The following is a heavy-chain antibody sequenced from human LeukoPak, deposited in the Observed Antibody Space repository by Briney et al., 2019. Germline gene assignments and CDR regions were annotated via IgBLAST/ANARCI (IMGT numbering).Heavy chain of an antibody. CDR3: AKDRNYDSSGTFDY. V-gene: IGHV3-23*01. J-gene: IGHJ4*02. Sequence: GGSLRLSCAASGFTFSSYNMNWVRQAPGKGLEWVSAISGSGGSTYYADSVKGRFTISRDNSKNTLYLQMNSLRAEDTAVYYCAKDRNYDSSGTFDYWGQGTLVTVSS. D-gene: IGHD3-22*01. CDR1: GFTFSSYN. CDR2: ISGSGGST.